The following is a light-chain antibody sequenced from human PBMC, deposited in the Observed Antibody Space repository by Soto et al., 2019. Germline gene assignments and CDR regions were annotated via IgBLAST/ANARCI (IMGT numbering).Light chain of an antibody. CDR2: AAS. CDR1: QDISSD. CDR3: LQYYSFLRT. J-gene: IGKJ1*01. Sequence: AFQMAQSPSSLSASVGDRVAITCRASQDISSDLGWYQQKPGKAPRLLIYAASTLQSGVSSRFSGRGSGTDFTLTISSLQPEDFATYYCLQYYSFLRTFGQGTKVDIK. V-gene: IGKV1-6*01.